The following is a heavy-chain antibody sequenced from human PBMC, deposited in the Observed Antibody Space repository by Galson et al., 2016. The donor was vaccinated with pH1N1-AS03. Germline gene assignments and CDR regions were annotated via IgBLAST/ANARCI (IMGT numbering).Heavy chain of an antibody. CDR3: ASVSLADCSSTSCFRFDP. J-gene: IGHJ5*02. D-gene: IGHD2-2*01. CDR1: GGSISSGNYF. CDR2: IYDSGNT. Sequence: TLSLTCTVSGGSISSGNYFWNWIRQHPGKGLEWIGLIYDSGNTFYNPSLQSRVSISVDTSKNQFSLKLNSVTAADTAVYYCASVSLADCSSTSCFRFDPWGQGPLVTVSS. V-gene: IGHV4-31*03.